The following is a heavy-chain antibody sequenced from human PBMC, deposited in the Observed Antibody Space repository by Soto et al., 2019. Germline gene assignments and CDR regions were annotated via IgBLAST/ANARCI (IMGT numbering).Heavy chain of an antibody. Sequence: GASVKVSCKASGCTFSSYAISWVRQAPGQGLEWMGGIIPIFGTANYAQKFQGRVTITADESTSTAYMELSSLRSEDTAVYYCARVAEYSISSQYPYYYYDGMYVCGQGTTVTVSS. D-gene: IGHD6-6*01. CDR1: GCTFSSYA. CDR2: IIPIFGTA. J-gene: IGHJ6*02. CDR3: ARVAEYSISSQYPYYYYDGMYV. V-gene: IGHV1-69*13.